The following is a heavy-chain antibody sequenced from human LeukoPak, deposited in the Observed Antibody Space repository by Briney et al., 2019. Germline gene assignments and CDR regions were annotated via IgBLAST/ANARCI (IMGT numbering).Heavy chain of an antibody. CDR2: MNPNSGNT. J-gene: IGHJ4*02. CDR3: ARPLANWGHYFDS. CDR1: GYTFTSYD. V-gene: IGHV1-8*01. D-gene: IGHD7-27*01. Sequence: GASVKVSCKASGYTFTSYDINWVRQATGQGLEWMGWMNPNSGNTGYAQKFQGRVTMTRDTSISTAYMELSRLRSDDTAVYYCARPLANWGHYFDSWGQGTLVTVSS.